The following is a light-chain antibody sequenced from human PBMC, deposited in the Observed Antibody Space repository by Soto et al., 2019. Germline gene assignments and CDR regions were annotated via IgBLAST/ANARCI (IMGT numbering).Light chain of an antibody. V-gene: IGKV3-20*01. CDR3: QQYGSSSWT. CDR1: QSVSSSY. CDR2: ATS. Sequence: EIVLTQSPGTLSLSPGERATLSCRASQSVSSSYLARYQQKPGQPPRLVMYATSSRATGIPARFSGSGSGTDFTLTISRLEPEDFAVYDCQQYGSSSWTFGQGTKVDIK. J-gene: IGKJ1*01.